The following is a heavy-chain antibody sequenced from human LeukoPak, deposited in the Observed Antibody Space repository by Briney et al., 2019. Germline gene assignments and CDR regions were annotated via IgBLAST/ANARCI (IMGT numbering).Heavy chain of an antibody. J-gene: IGHJ6*03. CDR2: IYYSGST. D-gene: IGHD1-26*01. CDR1: GGSISSYY. V-gene: IGHV4-59*01. Sequence: KPSETLSLTCTVSGGSISSYYWSWIRQPPGKGLEWIGYIYYSGSTNYNPSLKSRVTISVDTSKNQFSLKLRSVTAADTAVYYCARNYYAPDYYYMDVWGKGTTVTISS. CDR3: ARNYYAPDYYYMDV.